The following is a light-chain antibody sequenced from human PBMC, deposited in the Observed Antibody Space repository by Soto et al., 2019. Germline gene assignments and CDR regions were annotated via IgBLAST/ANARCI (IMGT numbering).Light chain of an antibody. J-gene: IGKJ5*01. CDR1: QGVSSY. Sequence: EIVLTQSPATLSLSPGERATLSCRASQGVSSYLAWYQQKPGQAPRLLIYDASNRATGIPARFSGSGSGTDFTLTISSLEPEDFAVYYCQQRSNWRGTFGQGTRLEIK. CDR2: DAS. V-gene: IGKV3-11*01. CDR3: QQRSNWRGT.